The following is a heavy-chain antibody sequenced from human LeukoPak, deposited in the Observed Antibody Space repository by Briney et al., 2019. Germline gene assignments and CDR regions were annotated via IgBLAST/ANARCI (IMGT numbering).Heavy chain of an antibody. D-gene: IGHD6-19*01. J-gene: IGHJ4*02. CDR2: IKQGGSEK. CDR1: GFTSSSYL. CDR3: ARDRGSSGWYEFDY. Sequence: GGSLRLSCAASGFTSSSYLMSWVRQAPGKGLEWVANIKQGGSEKYYVDSVKGRFTISRDNAKNSLYLQMNSLRAEDTAVYYCARDRGSSGWYEFDYWGQGTLVTVSS. V-gene: IGHV3-7*01.